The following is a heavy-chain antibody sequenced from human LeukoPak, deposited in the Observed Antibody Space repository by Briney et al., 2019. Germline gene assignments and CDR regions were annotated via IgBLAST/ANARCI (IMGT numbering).Heavy chain of an antibody. CDR2: MNPNSGNT. CDR3: ARGRRYYDFWSGYYVGFDP. CDR1: GYTFTSYG. Sequence: ASVKVSCKASGYTFTSYGINWVRQATGQGLEWMGWMNPNSGNTGYAQKFQGRVTITRNTSISTAYMELSSLRSEDTAVYYCARGRRYYDFWSGYYVGFDPWGQGTLVTVSS. V-gene: IGHV1-8*01. D-gene: IGHD3-3*01. J-gene: IGHJ5*02.